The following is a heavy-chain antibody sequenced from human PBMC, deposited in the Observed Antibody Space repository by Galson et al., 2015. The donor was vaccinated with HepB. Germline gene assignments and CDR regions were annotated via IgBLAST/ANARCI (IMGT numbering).Heavy chain of an antibody. Sequence: SLRLSCAASGFTFSSYAMSWVRQAPGKGLEWVSAISGSGGSTYYADSVKGRFTISRDNSKNTLYLQMNSLRAEDTAVYYCAKDLLGWVVPAANSWFDPWGQGTLVTVSS. CDR3: AKDLLGWVVPAANSWFDP. CDR1: GFTFSSYA. D-gene: IGHD2-2*01. CDR2: ISGSGGST. V-gene: IGHV3-23*01. J-gene: IGHJ5*02.